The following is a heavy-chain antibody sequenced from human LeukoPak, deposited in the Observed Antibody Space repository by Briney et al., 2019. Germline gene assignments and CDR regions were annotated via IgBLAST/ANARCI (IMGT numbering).Heavy chain of an antibody. CDR3: ARTHYDSSGYYYVGLVY. CDR2: IIPIFGIA. Sequence: ASVKVSCKPSGGTFSSYAISWVRQAPGQGLEWMGRIIPIFGIANYAQKFQGRVTITADKSTSTAYMELSSLRSEDTAVYYCARTHYDSSGYYYVGLVYWGQGTLVTVSS. CDR1: GGTFSSYA. D-gene: IGHD3-22*01. V-gene: IGHV1-69*04. J-gene: IGHJ4*02.